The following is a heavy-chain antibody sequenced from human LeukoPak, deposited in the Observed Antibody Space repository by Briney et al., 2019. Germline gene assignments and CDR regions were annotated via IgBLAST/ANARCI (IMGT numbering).Heavy chain of an antibody. J-gene: IGHJ5*02. CDR3: ARSRLRYFDWFDP. CDR1: GYTLTGYY. Sequence: ASVKVSCKASGYTLTGYYMHWVRQAPGQGLEWMGRINPNSGGTNYAQKFQGRVTMTRDTSISTAYMELSRRRSDDTAVYYCARSRLRYFDWFDPWGQGTLVTVSS. D-gene: IGHD3-9*01. CDR2: INPNSGGT. V-gene: IGHV1-2*06.